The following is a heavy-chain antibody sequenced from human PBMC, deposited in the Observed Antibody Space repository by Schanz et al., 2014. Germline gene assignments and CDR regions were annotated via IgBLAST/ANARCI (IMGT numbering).Heavy chain of an antibody. CDR2: ITGASDHI. Sequence: EVQLVESGGGLVQPGGSLRLSCAASGFSFSDHAMDWVRQAAGKGLEWVSGITGASDHIDYAESVKGRFTISRDNAKNTLYLQMNTLRAEDTAVYYCVRDSFFAFDYWGQGTLXTVSS. D-gene: IGHD3-3*01. J-gene: IGHJ4*02. CDR3: VRDSFFAFDY. CDR1: GFSFSDHA. V-gene: IGHV3-23*04.